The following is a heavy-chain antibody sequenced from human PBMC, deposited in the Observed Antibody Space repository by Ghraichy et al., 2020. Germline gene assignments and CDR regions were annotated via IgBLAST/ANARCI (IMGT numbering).Heavy chain of an antibody. Sequence: GESLNISCAASGFTFSSYSMNWVRQAPGKGLEWVSYISSGSSNIFYADSVKGRFTISRDNAKNSLYLQMNSLRAEDTAVYYCAKTYYYDSSGYYASAIFDYWGQGNLVTVSS. J-gene: IGHJ4*02. CDR3: AKTYYYDSSGYYASAIFDY. CDR1: GFTFSSYS. CDR2: ISSGSSNI. D-gene: IGHD3-22*01. V-gene: IGHV3-48*01.